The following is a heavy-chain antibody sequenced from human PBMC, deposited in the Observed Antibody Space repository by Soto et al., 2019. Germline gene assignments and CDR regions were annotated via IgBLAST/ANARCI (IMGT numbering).Heavy chain of an antibody. CDR1: GFTFSSYA. D-gene: IGHD3-22*01. CDR2: ISGSGGST. Sequence: GGSLRLSCAASGFTFSSYAMSWVRQAPGKGLEWVSAISGSGGSTYYADSVKGRFTISRDNSKNTLYLQMNSLRAEDTAVYYCAKEIKLGYYDSSGPDYWGQGTLVTVSS. V-gene: IGHV3-23*01. J-gene: IGHJ4*02. CDR3: AKEIKLGYYDSSGPDY.